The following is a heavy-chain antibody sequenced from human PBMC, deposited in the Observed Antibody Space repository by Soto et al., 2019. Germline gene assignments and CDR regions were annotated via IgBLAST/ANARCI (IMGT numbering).Heavy chain of an antibody. D-gene: IGHD3-3*02. Sequence: KPSETLSLTWAVSGGSISSSNWWSCFRQPPGKGLEWIGEIYHSGSTNYNPSLKSRVTISVDKSKNQFSLKLSSVTAADTAVYYCARFGDWAQRGAFFDYWGQGTLVTVS. CDR1: GGSISSSNW. V-gene: IGHV4-4*02. J-gene: IGHJ4*02. CDR2: IYHSGST. CDR3: ARFGDWAQRGAFFDY.